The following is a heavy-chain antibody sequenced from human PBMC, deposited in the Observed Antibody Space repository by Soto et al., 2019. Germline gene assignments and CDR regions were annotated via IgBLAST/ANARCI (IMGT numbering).Heavy chain of an antibody. CDR1: ADSISNYY. CDR2: IYYSGST. J-gene: IGHJ3*02. V-gene: IGHV4-59*08. CDR3: ARHLWVCSSWYLSALDI. D-gene: IGHD6-13*01. Sequence: SETLSLTCTVSADSISNYYWSWIRQPPGKGLEWIGYIYYSGSTHYNPSLKSRVTISVDTSKNQFSLKLSSVTAADTAVYYCARHLWVCSSWYLSALDIWGQGTTVTVS.